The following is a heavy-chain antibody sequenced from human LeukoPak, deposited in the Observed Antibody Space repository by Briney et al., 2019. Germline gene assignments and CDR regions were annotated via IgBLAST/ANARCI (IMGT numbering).Heavy chain of an antibody. Sequence: ASVKVSCKASGYTFSTYGISWVRQAPGQGLEWVGWISIYNDNTNYAQRLQDRVTMTTDTATRTTYMELRSLRSDDTAVYYCARAGDCSGGDCYMPSDYWGQGTLVTVSS. J-gene: IGHJ4*02. CDR2: ISIYNDNT. V-gene: IGHV1-18*01. CDR1: GYTFSTYG. CDR3: ARAGDCSGGDCYMPSDY. D-gene: IGHD2-15*01.